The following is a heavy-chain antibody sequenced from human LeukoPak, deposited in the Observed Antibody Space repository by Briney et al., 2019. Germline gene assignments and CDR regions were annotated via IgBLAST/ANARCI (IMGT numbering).Heavy chain of an antibody. D-gene: IGHD5-12*01. J-gene: IGHJ4*02. CDR3: AAKGNGYTGIYVFAH. V-gene: IGHV3-66*01. CDR1: GFSVSSNY. Sequence: GGSLRLSCEASGFSVSSNYMSWVRQAPGKGLEWVSVFYASGGTFYTDSVKGRFTISRDTSTNSLYLQMSSLRTEDTAVYFCAAKGNGYTGIYVFAHWGKGTLVTVPS. CDR2: FYASGGT.